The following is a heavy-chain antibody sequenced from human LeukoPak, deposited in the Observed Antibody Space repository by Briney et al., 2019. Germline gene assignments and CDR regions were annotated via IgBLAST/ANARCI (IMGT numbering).Heavy chain of an antibody. D-gene: IGHD2-21*01. V-gene: IGHV3-23*01. J-gene: IGHJ4*02. CDR1: GFTFSSYA. CDR3: AKSDCGTIGCKLLNY. CDR2: ISGSGGST. Sequence: GGSLRLSCAASGFTFSSYAMSWVRQALGKGLEWVSAISGSGGSTYYADSVKGRFTISGDNSKNTLYLQMNSLRAEDTAVYYCAKSDCGTIGCKLLNYWGQGTLVTVSS.